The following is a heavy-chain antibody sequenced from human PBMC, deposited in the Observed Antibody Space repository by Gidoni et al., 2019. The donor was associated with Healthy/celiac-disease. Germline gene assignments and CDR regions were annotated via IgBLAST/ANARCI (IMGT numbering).Heavy chain of an antibody. CDR2: IRYDGSKK. CDR1: GFTFRTYG. V-gene: IGHV3-30*02. Sequence: QVQLVESVGGVVQPGGSLRLSCSAPGFTFRTYGMHWVRQAPGKGLEWVAFIRYDGSKKYYADSVKCRFTISRDNSKNTLYLQMNSLRAEDTAVYYCAKIIGHGDYVPSGMDVWGQGTTVTVSS. D-gene: IGHD4-17*01. CDR3: AKIIGHGDYVPSGMDV. J-gene: IGHJ6*02.